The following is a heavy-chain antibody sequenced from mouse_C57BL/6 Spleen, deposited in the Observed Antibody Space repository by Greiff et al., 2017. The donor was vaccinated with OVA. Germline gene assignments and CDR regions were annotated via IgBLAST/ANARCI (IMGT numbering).Heavy chain of an antibody. Sequence: QVQLQQPGAELVKPGASVKMSCKASGYTFTSYWITWVKQRPGQGLAWIGDIYPGSGSTNYNEKFKSKATLTVDTSSSTAYMQLSSLTSEDSAVYYCARGGTYYSNALAMDYWGQGTSVTVSS. J-gene: IGHJ4*01. CDR1: GYTFTSYW. CDR3: ARGGTYYSNALAMDY. CDR2: IYPGSGST. V-gene: IGHV1-55*01. D-gene: IGHD2-5*01.